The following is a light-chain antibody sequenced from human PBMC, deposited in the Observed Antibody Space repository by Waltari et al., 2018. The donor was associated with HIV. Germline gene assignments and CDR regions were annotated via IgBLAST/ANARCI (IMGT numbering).Light chain of an antibody. V-gene: IGKV1-39*01. J-gene: IGKJ1*01. CDR1: QNIDTY. CDR3: QQGYNTPPWT. Sequence: DIQMTQSPSSLSASIGDRVTITCRASQNIDTYLNWYQQKAGKAPKLLIYTTSNLQSGVPSRFSVSGSGTEFTLTISSLQPEYRATYYCQQGYNTPPWTFAPGTKVEVK. CDR2: TTS.